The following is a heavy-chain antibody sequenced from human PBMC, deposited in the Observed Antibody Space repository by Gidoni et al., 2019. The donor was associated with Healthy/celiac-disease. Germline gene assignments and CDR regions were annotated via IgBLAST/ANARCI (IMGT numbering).Heavy chain of an antibody. CDR1: GGSISSCGYY. J-gene: IGHJ5*02. V-gene: IGHV4-31*03. CDR2: IYYSGST. D-gene: IGHD2-2*02. CDR3: ARDTTYCSSTSCYTAEGFDP. Sequence: QVQLQESGPGLVKPSQTLSLTCTVSGGSISSCGYYWSWIRQHPGKGLEWIGYIYYSGSTYYNPSLKSRVTISVDTSKNQFSLKLSSVTAADTAVYYCARDTTYCSSTSCYTAEGFDPWGQGTLVTVSS.